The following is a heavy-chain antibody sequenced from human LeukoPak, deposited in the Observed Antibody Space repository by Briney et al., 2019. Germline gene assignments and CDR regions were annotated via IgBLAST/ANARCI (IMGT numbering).Heavy chain of an antibody. CDR1: GYTFTSYG. CDR2: ISAYNGNT. D-gene: IGHD2-2*01. V-gene: IGHV1-18*04. J-gene: IGHJ6*04. Sequence: GASVKVSCKASGYTFTSYGISWVRQAPGQGLEWMGWISAYNGNTNYAQKLQGRVTMTTDTSTSTAYMELRSLRSDDTAMYYCARETVVVPAARLLYYYYGMDVWGKGTTVTVSS. CDR3: ARETVVVPAARLLYYYYGMDV.